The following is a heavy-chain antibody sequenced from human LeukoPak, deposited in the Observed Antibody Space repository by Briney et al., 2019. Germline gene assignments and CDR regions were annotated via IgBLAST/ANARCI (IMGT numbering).Heavy chain of an antibody. V-gene: IGHV1-46*01. CDR2: INPSGGST. J-gene: IGHJ4*02. D-gene: IGHD3-10*01. CDR3: ARSTLITMVDP. CDR1: GYTFTSYY. Sequence: ASVKVSCKASGYTFTSYYMHWVRQAPGQGLEWMGIINPSGGSTSYAQKFQGRVTMTRDMSTSTVYMELSSLRSEDTAVYYCARSTLITMVDPWGQGTLVTVSS.